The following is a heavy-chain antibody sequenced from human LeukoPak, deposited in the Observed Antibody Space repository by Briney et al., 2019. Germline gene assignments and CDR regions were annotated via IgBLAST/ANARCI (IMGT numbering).Heavy chain of an antibody. J-gene: IGHJ4*02. CDR2: IYYSNT. Sequence: PSETLSLTCTVSGGSISSYYWSWIRQPPGKGLESIGYIYYSNTNYNPSLKSRDTISVDTSKNQFSLKLSSVTAADTAVYYCARLKYGDYGLYYFDDWGRGTLFTVSS. D-gene: IGHD4-17*01. CDR3: ARLKYGDYGLYYFDD. CDR1: GGSISSYY. V-gene: IGHV4-59*08.